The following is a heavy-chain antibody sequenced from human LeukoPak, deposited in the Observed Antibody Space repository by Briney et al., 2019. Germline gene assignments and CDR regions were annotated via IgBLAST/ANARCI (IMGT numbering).Heavy chain of an antibody. CDR1: GGSISSYY. J-gene: IGHJ4*02. D-gene: IGHD6-13*01. CDR2: IYYSGST. V-gene: IGHV4-59*01. CDR3: ARTTAAGTYYFDY. Sequence: PSETLSLTCTVSGGSISSYYWSWIRQPPGKGLEWIGYIYYSGSTNYNPSLKSRVTISVDTSKNQFSLKLNSVTAADTAVYYCARTTAAGTYYFDYWGQGTLVTVSS.